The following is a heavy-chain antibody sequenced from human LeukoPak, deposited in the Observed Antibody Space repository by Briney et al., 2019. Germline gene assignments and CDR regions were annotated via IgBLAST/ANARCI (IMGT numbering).Heavy chain of an antibody. V-gene: IGHV1-69*13. CDR1: GGTFRSYA. J-gene: IGHJ5*02. Sequence: GASVKVSCKASGGTFRSYAINWVRQAPGQGLEWMGGIIPIFGTANYAQKFQGRVTITADESTSTAYMELSSLRSEDTAVYYCARDRSWGDGYNFNWFDPWGQGTLVTVST. CDR2: IIPIFGTA. D-gene: IGHD5-24*01. CDR3: ARDRSWGDGYNFNWFDP.